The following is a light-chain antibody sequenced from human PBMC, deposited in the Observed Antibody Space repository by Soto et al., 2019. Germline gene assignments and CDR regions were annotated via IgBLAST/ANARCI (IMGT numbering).Light chain of an antibody. Sequence: EIVMTQSPATLSMSPGERATLSCRASQSVSSLAWYQQKPGQAPRLLIYDTSTGATGIPARFSGSGSGTEFTLTISSLQPEDSAIYYCQQYNNWPRTFGQGTKVEIK. CDR2: DTS. J-gene: IGKJ1*01. CDR3: QQYNNWPRT. V-gene: IGKV3-15*01. CDR1: QSVSS.